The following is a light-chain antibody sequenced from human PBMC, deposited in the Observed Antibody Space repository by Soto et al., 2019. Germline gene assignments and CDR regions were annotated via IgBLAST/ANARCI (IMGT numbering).Light chain of an antibody. J-gene: IGLJ2*01. CDR3: ATWDDTVKGVV. CDR1: SSNVGSST. CDR2: SNA. Sequence: QSVLTQPPSASGTPGQRVTISCSGSSSNVGSSTVNWYQQLPGTAPTLLIYSNAQRPSGVPDRFSGSKSGISASLAISGLQAEDEADYYCATWDDTVKGVVFGGGTKLTVL. V-gene: IGLV1-44*01.